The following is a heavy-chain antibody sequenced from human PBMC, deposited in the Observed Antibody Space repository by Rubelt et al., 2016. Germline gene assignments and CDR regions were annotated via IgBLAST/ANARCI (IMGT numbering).Heavy chain of an antibody. Sequence: VQLVESGGGLVQPGGSLRLSCAASGFPFTTASMNWVRQTPGKGLEWVAVIWYDGSNKYYTDSVKGRFIISRDNSKNTLFLQMNSLRAEETAVYFCARRGTGTYGIDYWGQGTLVTVSS. CDR1: GFPFTTAS. J-gene: IGHJ4*02. D-gene: IGHD1-7*01. CDR2: IWYDGSNK. CDR3: ARRGTGTYGIDY. V-gene: IGHV3-33*08.